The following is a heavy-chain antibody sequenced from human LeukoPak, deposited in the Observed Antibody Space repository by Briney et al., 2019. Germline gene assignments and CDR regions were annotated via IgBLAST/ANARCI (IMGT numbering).Heavy chain of an antibody. CDR1: GGSISSSNW. CDR3: ATGYSSGWTSDFDY. D-gene: IGHD6-19*01. V-gene: IGHV4-4*02. J-gene: IGHJ4*02. Sequence: PSETLSLTCAVSGGSISSSNWWSWVRQPPGKGLEWIGEIYHSGSTFYSLSLKSRATISKDTSKNQFSLKLTSVTAADTAVYYCATGYSSGWTSDFDYWGQGSLVTVSS. CDR2: IYHSGST.